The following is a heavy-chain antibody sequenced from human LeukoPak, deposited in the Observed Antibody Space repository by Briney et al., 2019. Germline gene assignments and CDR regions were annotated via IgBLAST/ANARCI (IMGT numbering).Heavy chain of an antibody. J-gene: IGHJ4*02. V-gene: IGHV3-21*01. CDR2: ITSGTTYI. D-gene: IGHD6-19*01. CDR3: ARIAVAGIVDDY. Sequence: GGSLRLSCAASGFTFSDYNMNWVRQSPEKGLEWVSSITSGTTYIYYADSVKGRFTISRDNAKNSLYLQTNSLRAEDTAVYYCARIAVAGIVDDYWGQGTLVTVSS. CDR1: GFTFSDYN.